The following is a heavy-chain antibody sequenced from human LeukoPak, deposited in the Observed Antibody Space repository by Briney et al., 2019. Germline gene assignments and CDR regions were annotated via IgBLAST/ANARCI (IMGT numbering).Heavy chain of an antibody. Sequence: PGGSLRLSCAASGLTISNYWMHWVRQVPGKGLVGVSRIDSEGSSIRYADSVKGRSTISRDNAKNTLNLQMNSLRAEDTAVYYCARGRGVSLDYWGQGALVTVSS. CDR1: GLTISNYW. D-gene: IGHD3-10*01. J-gene: IGHJ4*02. CDR2: IDSEGSSI. CDR3: ARGRGVSLDY. V-gene: IGHV3-74*01.